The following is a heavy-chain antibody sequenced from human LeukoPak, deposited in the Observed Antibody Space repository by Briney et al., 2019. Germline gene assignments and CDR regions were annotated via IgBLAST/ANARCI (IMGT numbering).Heavy chain of an antibody. D-gene: IGHD2-2*01. CDR1: GGSMTNYY. CDR3: ARLGSVAMPFDY. J-gene: IGHJ4*02. Sequence: PSETLSLTCTVSGGSMTNYYWNWIRQPPGKGLEWIGYSYYSGSTNYNPSLKSRVNISVDTSKNQFSLNLSSVTAADTAVYYCARLGSVAMPFDYWGQGTLVTVPS. CDR2: SYYSGST. V-gene: IGHV4-59*08.